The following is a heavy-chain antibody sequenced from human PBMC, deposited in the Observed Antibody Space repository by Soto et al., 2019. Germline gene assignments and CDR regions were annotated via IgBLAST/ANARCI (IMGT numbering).Heavy chain of an antibody. CDR2: INPSGGST. CDR3: ARGCIAVAGIRLTTVS. V-gene: IGHV1-46*01. CDR1: GYTFTSYY. Sequence: QVQLVQSGAEVKKPGASVKVSCKASGYTFTSYYMHWVRQAPGQGLEWMGIINPSGGSTSYAQKFRDSVTMTGDTSTITVYMGLGSLRSEDTAVYYCARGCIAVAGIRLTTVSWGQGPLVPVS. D-gene: IGHD6-19*01. J-gene: IGHJ5*02.